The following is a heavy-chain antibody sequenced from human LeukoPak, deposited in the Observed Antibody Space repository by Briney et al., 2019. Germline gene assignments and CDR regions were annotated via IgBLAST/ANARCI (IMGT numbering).Heavy chain of an antibody. CDR3: AKELGATGESDAFDI. D-gene: IGHD1-26*01. Sequence: GGSLRLSCAASGFTFSSYAMHWVRQAPGKGLEWVAVISYDGSNKYYADSVKGRFTISRDNSKNTLYLQMNSLRAEDTAVYYCAKELGATGESDAFDIWGQGTRVTVSS. J-gene: IGHJ3*02. CDR1: GFTFSSYA. V-gene: IGHV3-30-3*01. CDR2: ISYDGSNK.